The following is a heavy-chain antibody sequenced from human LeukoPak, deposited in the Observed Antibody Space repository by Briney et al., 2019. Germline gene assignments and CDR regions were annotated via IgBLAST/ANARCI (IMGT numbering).Heavy chain of an antibody. CDR3: ATSWELLT. J-gene: IGHJ1*01. D-gene: IGHD1-26*01. CDR1: GFTFSSYW. V-gene: IGHV3-74*01. CDR2: IKSDGST. Sequence: GGSLRLSCAASGFTFSSYWTHWVRQAPGKGLVWVSRIKSDGSTNYADSVKGRFTISRDNAKNTVSLQMNSLRAEDTGVYYCATSWELLTWGQGTLVTVSS.